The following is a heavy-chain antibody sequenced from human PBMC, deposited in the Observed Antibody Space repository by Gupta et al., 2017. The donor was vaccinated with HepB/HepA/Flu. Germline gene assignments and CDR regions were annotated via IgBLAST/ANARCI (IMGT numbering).Heavy chain of an antibody. D-gene: IGHD2-2*02. CDR2: ISVSGGST. CDR1: GFTFSSYG. V-gene: IGHV3-23*01. J-gene: IGHJ4*02. Sequence: EVQLLESGGDLVQPGGSLRLSCAASGFTFSSYGMSWVRQAPGKGLEWVSAISVSGGSTYYADSVKGRFTMSRDNSKNTLYLQMNSLRAEDTAVYYCARAYRPPDYWGQGTLVTDSS. CDR3: ARAYRPPDY.